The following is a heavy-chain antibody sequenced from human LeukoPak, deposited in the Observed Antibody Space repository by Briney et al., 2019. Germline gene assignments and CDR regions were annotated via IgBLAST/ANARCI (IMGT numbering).Heavy chain of an antibody. J-gene: IGHJ4*02. CDR1: GGSFSGYY. V-gene: IGHV4-34*01. CDR2: INHSGST. Sequence: PSETLSLTCAVYGGSFSGYYWSWIRQPPGKGLEWIGEINHSGSTNYNPSLKSRVTVSVDTSKNQFSLRLTSVTAADTAVYYCARDQASGSYPYWGQGTLVTVSS. CDR3: ARDQASGSYPY. D-gene: IGHD1-26*01.